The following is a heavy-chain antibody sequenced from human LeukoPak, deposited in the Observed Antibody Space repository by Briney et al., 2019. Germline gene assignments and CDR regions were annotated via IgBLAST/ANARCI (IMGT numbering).Heavy chain of an antibody. CDR3: AKEFYDGTLFDY. CDR1: GFTFSSYA. V-gene: IGHV3-23*01. J-gene: IGHJ4*02. CDR2: ISGSGGST. Sequence: GGSLRLSCAASGFTFSSYAMSWVRQAPGKGLEWVSAISGSGGSTYYADSVKGRFTIYRDNSKNTLYLQMNSLSAEDTAVYYCAKEFYDGTLFDYWGQGTLVTVSS. D-gene: IGHD3-3*01.